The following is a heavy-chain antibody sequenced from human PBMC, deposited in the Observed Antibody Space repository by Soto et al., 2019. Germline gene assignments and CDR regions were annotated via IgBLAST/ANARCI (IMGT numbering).Heavy chain of an antibody. D-gene: IGHD3-3*02. V-gene: IGHV2-5*01. J-gene: IGHJ3*01. CDR1: GFSLSTSGVG. Sequence: SDPKLVNSTQTLTLTCSFSGFSLSTSGVGVGWIRQSPGKALEWLALIYWSGDEHYRPSLKSRLSIIKDTSKNHVVLIMTDMDPVDTSKYYCALVLATLPVFDFVIWCQGTMVPVS. CDR2: IYWSGDE. CDR3: ALVLATLPVFDFVI.